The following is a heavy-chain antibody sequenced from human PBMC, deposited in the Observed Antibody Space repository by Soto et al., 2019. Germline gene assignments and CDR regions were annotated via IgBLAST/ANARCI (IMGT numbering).Heavy chain of an antibody. Sequence: ASVKVSCKGSGYAFTTYGITWVRQAPGQGLEWMGWISAHNGNTNYAQKLQGRVTVTRDTSTSTVYMELSSLRSEDTAVYYCAREPVDIVATASHDFDYWGQGALVTVSS. V-gene: IGHV1-18*01. CDR1: GYAFTTYG. J-gene: IGHJ4*02. CDR2: ISAHNGNT. D-gene: IGHD5-12*01. CDR3: AREPVDIVATASHDFDY.